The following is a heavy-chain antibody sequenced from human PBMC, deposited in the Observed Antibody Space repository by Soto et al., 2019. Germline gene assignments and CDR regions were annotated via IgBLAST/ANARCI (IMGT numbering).Heavy chain of an antibody. J-gene: IGHJ4*02. D-gene: IGHD6-6*01. CDR2: IIPILGIA. Sequence: QVQLLQSGAEVKKPGSSVKVSCKASGGTFSSYTISWVRQAPGQGLEWMGRIIPILGIANYAQKLQGRVTITADKSTSTAYMELSSLRSEDTAVYYCAREGQLVPQFDYWGQGTLVTVSS. V-gene: IGHV1-69*08. CDR3: AREGQLVPQFDY. CDR1: GGTFSSYT.